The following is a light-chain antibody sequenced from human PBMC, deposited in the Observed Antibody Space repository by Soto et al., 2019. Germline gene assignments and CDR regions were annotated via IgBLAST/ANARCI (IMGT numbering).Light chain of an antibody. CDR3: QQYGSSPET. V-gene: IGKV3-20*01. Sequence: EIVMTQSPDTLSVSPGERATLFCRASQSVSSTVAWYQQRPGQAPRLLIYGASTRATGIPARFSGSGSGTDFTLTISRLEPEDFAVYYCQQYGSSPETFGQGTKVDIK. CDR2: GAS. CDR1: QSVSST. J-gene: IGKJ1*01.